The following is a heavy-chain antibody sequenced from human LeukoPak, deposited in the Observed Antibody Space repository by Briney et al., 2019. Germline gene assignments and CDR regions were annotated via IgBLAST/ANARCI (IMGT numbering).Heavy chain of an antibody. D-gene: IGHD6-19*01. CDR3: ARDRLYGSGEFHY. CDR2: ISSSSSTI. Sequence: GGPLRLLCTASGFTSSRYNKHWLRQAPGKGLEWVSYISSSSSTIYYADSVKGRFTISRDNAKNSLYLQMNSFRDKDTDANYCARDRLYGSGEFHYWGQGTLVTVSS. J-gene: IGHJ4*02. CDR1: GFTSSRYN. V-gene: IGHV3-48*02.